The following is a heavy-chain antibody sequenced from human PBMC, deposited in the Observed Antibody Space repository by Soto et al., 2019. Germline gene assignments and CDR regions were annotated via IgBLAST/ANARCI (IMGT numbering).Heavy chain of an antibody. V-gene: IGHV3-21*01. Sequence: EVQLVESGGGLVKPGGSLRLSCTAPGFNISSYAMDWVRQAPGKGLEWVSCISSTSSYKYYSDSVRGRFTISRDNAKNSLYLQLNGRRPEDTAVYYCARDPRGGRPFDSWGQGTLVTVSS. D-gene: IGHD3-10*01. CDR3: ARDPRGGRPFDS. J-gene: IGHJ4*02. CDR1: GFNISSYA. CDR2: ISSTSSYK.